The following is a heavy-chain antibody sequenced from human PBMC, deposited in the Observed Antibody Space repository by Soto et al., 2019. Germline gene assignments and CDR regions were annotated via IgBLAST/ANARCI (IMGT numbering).Heavy chain of an antibody. Sequence: GASVKVSCKASGGTFSRYAISWVRQAPGQGIEWMGGIIPIFGTANYAQKFQGRVTITADKSTSTAYMELSSLRSEDTAVYYCARGRDYYGSGSYYDPYYFDYWGQGTLVTVSS. D-gene: IGHD3-10*01. CDR3: ARGRDYYGSGSYYDPYYFDY. V-gene: IGHV1-69*06. CDR2: IIPIFGTA. J-gene: IGHJ4*02. CDR1: GGTFSRYA.